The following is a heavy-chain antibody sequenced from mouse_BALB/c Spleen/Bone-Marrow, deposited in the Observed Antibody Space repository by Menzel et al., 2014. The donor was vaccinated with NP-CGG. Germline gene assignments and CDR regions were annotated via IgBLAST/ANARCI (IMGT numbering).Heavy chain of an antibody. D-gene: IGHD1-1*01. CDR1: RYTFTNYV. V-gene: IGHV1-14*01. J-gene: IGHJ2*01. Sequence: EYGPNMVKPGASVTLSCTASRYTFTNYVLHWVKQKPGQGLEWIGFLNPFNGGTPYNAQFKGKATLPSDKSSSTAYMELSSLTSEDRAVYYCAREVVATDYFDYWGQGFTRTCSS. CDR2: LNPFNGGT. CDR3: AREVVATDYFDY.